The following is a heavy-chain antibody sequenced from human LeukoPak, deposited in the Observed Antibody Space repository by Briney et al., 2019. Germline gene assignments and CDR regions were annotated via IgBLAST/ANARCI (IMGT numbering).Heavy chain of an antibody. V-gene: IGHV5-51*01. CDR2: IYPGDSDT. CDR3: ARRNYYGSGIESYMDV. CDR1: GYSFTSYW. J-gene: IGHJ6*03. D-gene: IGHD3-10*01. Sequence: GESLKISCESSGYSFTSYWIGWVGQMPGRGLECMGIIYPGDSDTRYSPSFQGQVTISADKSISTAYLQWSSLKASDTAMYYCARRNYYGSGIESYMDVWGKGTTVTISS.